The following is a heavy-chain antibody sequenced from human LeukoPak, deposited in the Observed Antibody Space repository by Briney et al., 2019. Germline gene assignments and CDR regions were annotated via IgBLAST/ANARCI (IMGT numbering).Heavy chain of an antibody. Sequence: SETLSLTCTVSGGSISSYYWSWIRQPPGKGLEWIGYIYYSGSTNYNPSFKSRVTISVDTSKNQFSLKLSSVTAADTAVYYCARAGRDYDFWSGYYKGDHFDYWGQGTLVTVSS. D-gene: IGHD3-3*01. V-gene: IGHV4-59*01. CDR1: GGSISSYY. J-gene: IGHJ4*02. CDR3: ARAGRDYDFWSGYYKGDHFDY. CDR2: IYYSGST.